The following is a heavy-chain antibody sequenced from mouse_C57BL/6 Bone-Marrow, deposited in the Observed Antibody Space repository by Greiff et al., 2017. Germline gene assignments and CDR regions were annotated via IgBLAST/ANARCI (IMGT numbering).Heavy chain of an antibody. D-gene: IGHD2-3*01. CDR1: GYAFTNYL. Sequence: QVQLQQSGAELVRPGTSVKVSCKASGYAFTNYLIEWVKQRPGQGLEWIGVINPGSGGTNYNEKFKGKATLTADKSSSTAYMQLSSLTSEDSAVYFCARGGYYDDYYAMDYWGQGTSGTVSS. J-gene: IGHJ4*01. V-gene: IGHV1-54*01. CDR2: INPGSGGT. CDR3: ARGGYYDDYYAMDY.